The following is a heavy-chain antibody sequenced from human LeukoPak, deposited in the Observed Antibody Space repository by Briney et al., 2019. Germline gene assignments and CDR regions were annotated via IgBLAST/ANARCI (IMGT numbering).Heavy chain of an antibody. CDR2: IYYSGST. D-gene: IGHD6-6*01. CDR1: GGSITSSY. CDR3: ARGGSSSPLDD. V-gene: IGHV4-59*01. Sequence: PSETLSLTCTVSGGSITSSYWSWIRQPPGKGLEWIGYIYYSGSTYYSPSLRSRVTMSVDTSKNEFSLKMSSVTPADTAVYYYARGGSSSPLDDWGQGTLVTVSS. J-gene: IGHJ4*02.